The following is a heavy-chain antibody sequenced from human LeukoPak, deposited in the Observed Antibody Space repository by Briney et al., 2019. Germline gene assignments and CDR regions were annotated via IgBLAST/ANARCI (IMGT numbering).Heavy chain of an antibody. CDR2: ISSSGSTI. D-gene: IGHD3-3*01. CDR3: ARDILYYDSRTVFDY. V-gene: IGHV3-11*01. J-gene: IGHJ4*02. Sequence: PGGSLRLSCAAPGFTFSDYYMSWIRQAPGKGLEWVSYISSSGSTIYYADSVKGRFTISRDNAKNSLYLQMNSLRAEDTAVYYCARDILYYDSRTVFDYWGQGTLVTVSS. CDR1: GFTFSDYY.